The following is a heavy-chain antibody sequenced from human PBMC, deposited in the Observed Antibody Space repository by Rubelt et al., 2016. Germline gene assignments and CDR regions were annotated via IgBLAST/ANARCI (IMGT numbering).Heavy chain of an antibody. CDR2: VFSTGMT. D-gene: IGHD1-26*01. CDR1: SSSMKNHY. V-gene: IGHV4-4*07. J-gene: IGHJ4*02. CDR3: ARGSRVGPTGDY. Sequence: QVQLQESGPGLVRPSETLALTCTVSSSSMKNHYWSWVRQPAGKGLEWIGRVFSTGMTGYNPSLKSRVSISIDTSTNHLSLKMTSVTAADTAVYYCARGSRVGPTGDYWGQGTLVTVSS.